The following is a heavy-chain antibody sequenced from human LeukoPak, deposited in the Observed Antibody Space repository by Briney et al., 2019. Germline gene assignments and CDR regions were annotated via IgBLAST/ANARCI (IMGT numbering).Heavy chain of an antibody. CDR1: GFTFSTSA. CDR3: SRDPLRYLRVGHYDY. D-gene: IGHD3-9*01. Sequence: GGSLRLSCAASGFTFSTSAMNWVRQVPGKGLEWVSSIDYDSSHIYYAASVRGRFTISRDNARNSVYLQMNSLRVEDTAVYYCSRDPLRYLRVGHYDYWGQGTLVAVSS. J-gene: IGHJ4*02. V-gene: IGHV3-21*01. CDR2: IDYDSSHI.